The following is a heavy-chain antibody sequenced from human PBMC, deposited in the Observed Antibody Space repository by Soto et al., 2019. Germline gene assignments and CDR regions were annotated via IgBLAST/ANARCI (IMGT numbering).Heavy chain of an antibody. Sequence: ASVKVSCKASGYTFTNYYMHWVRQAPGQGLEWMGIINPSVGSTTYAQRFQGRFTITRDTSTSTVYVELSSLRSEDTAVYYCVRDYDILTAYQYYFDYWGQGTLVTVSS. CDR1: GYTFTNYY. J-gene: IGHJ4*02. CDR2: INPSVGST. V-gene: IGHV1-46*01. D-gene: IGHD3-9*01. CDR3: VRDYDILTAYQYYFDY.